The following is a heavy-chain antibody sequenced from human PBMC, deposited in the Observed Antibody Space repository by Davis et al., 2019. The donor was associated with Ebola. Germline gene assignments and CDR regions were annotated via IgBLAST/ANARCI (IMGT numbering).Heavy chain of an antibody. J-gene: IGHJ4*02. Sequence: MPSETLSLTCTVSAASISPYYWTWIRQPTRPGLEGVGYFYYRGSSNYNPSLKTRVIISVDKSKNQFSLKLSSVTAGDTAVYYCARGLTTVGVFDYWGQGTLVTVSS. CDR3: ARGLTTVGVFDY. D-gene: IGHD4-23*01. CDR1: AASISPYY. CDR2: FYYRGSS. V-gene: IGHV4-59*12.